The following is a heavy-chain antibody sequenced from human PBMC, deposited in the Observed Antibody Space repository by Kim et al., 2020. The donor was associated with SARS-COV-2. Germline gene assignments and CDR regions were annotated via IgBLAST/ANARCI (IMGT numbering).Heavy chain of an antibody. CDR2: ST. J-gene: IGHJ4*02. CDR3: ARGYYYYFDY. Sequence: STNYNPSLKSRVTISVDTSKNQFSLKLSSVTAADTAVYYCARGYYYYFDYWGQGTLVTVSS. D-gene: IGHD3-10*01. V-gene: IGHV4-59*09.